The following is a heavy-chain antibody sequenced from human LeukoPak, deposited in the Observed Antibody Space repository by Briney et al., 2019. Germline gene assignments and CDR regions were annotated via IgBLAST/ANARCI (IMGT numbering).Heavy chain of an antibody. CDR1: GGSISSYY. V-gene: IGHV4-59*01. J-gene: IGHJ4*02. CDR3: ARGYHDFSGYWLSYFDY. CDR2: IYYSGST. D-gene: IGHD3-22*01. Sequence: PSETLSLTCTVSGGSISSYYWSWIRQPPGKGLEWIGYIYYSGSTNYNPSLKSRVIISVDTSKNQFSLKLSSVTAADTAVYYCARGYHDFSGYWLSYFDYWGQGTLVTVSS.